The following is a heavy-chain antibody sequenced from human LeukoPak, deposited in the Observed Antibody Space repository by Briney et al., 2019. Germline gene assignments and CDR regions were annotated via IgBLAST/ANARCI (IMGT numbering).Heavy chain of an antibody. Sequence: ASVKDSCKASGYTFTGYYIHWVRQAPGQGLEWMGRINANSGDTNYAQKLQGRGTMTRDTSISTAYIELRRLRSEDTAVYFCARDIEVYRHFGAFDIWGQGTMVTVSS. V-gene: IGHV1-2*06. CDR3: ARDIEVYRHFGAFDI. D-gene: IGHD1-26*01. J-gene: IGHJ3*02. CDR1: GYTFTGYY. CDR2: INANSGDT.